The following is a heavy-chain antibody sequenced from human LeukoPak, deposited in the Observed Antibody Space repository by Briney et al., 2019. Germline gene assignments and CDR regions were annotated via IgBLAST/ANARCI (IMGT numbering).Heavy chain of an antibody. CDR1: GGSISSYY. CDR2: IYYSGST. J-gene: IGHJ4*02. CDR3: ARFRGVVSSSLLDF. V-gene: IGHV4-59*08. Sequence: PSETLSLTCTVSGGSISSYYWSWIRQPPGKGLEWIGYIYYSGSTNYNPSLKSRVTISVDTSKNQFSLKLTSVTAADTAVYYCARFRGVVSSSLLDFWGQGTLVTVSS. D-gene: IGHD3-10*01.